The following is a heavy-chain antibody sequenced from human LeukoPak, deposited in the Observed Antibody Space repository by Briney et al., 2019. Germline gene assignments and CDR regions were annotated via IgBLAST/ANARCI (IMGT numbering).Heavy chain of an antibody. CDR1: GFTFSSYG. CDR2: ISYDGSNK. CDR3: AKGSRIVVVVAADY. Sequence: GGSLRLSCAASGFTFSSYGMHWVRQAPGKGLEWVAVISYDGSNKYYADSVKGRFTISRDNSKNTLYLQMNSLRVEDTAVYYCAKGSRIVVVVAADYWGQGTLVTVSS. D-gene: IGHD2-15*01. V-gene: IGHV3-30*18. J-gene: IGHJ4*02.